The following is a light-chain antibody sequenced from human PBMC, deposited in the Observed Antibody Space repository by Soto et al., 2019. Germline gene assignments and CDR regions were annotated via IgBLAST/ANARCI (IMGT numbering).Light chain of an antibody. CDR3: CSYAGFSTFEWV. J-gene: IGLJ3*02. CDR2: EVT. CDR1: SSGVGNYNL. Sequence: QSALTQPASVSGSPGQSITISCTGTSSGVGNYNLVSWYQQHPGKAPKLVIYEVTKRPSGVSDRFSGSKSDNTASLTISGLQAEDEADYYCCSYAGFSTFEWVFGGGTQLTVL. V-gene: IGLV2-23*02.